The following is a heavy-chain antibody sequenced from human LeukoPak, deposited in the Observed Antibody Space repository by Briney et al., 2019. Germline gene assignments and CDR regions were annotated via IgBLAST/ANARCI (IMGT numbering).Heavy chain of an antibody. D-gene: IGHD1-1*01. CDR3: AKKGQADDNGKPD. V-gene: IGHV3-48*01. CDR1: GFTVNSNY. J-gene: IGHJ4*02. CDR2: ISSSGSSI. Sequence: PGGSLRLSCAASGFTVNSNYMSWVRQAPGKGLEWVSYISSSGSSIYYADSVKGRFTVSRDNAKNSLHLQMNSLRAEDTAVYYCAKKGQADDNGKPDWGQGTLVTVSS.